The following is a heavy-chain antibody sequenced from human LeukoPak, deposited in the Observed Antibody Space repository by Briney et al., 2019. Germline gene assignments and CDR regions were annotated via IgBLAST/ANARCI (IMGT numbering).Heavy chain of an antibody. Sequence: GGSLRLSCAASGFTFSSYSMNWVRQAPGKGLEWVSSISNSGSYKYYADSVKGRFTISRDNAKNSLYLQMNSLRAEDTAVYYCARDRKQQHTNHYYYYYYMDIWGKGTTVTVSS. CDR3: ARDRKQQHTNHYYYYYYMDI. CDR2: ISNSGSYK. V-gene: IGHV3-21*01. CDR1: GFTFSSYS. D-gene: IGHD6-13*01. J-gene: IGHJ6*03.